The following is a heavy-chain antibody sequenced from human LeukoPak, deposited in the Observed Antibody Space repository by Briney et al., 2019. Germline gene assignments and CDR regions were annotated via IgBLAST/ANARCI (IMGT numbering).Heavy chain of an antibody. CDR2: IFSDGYTK. D-gene: IGHD3-10*01. J-gene: IGHJ4*02. Sequence: GGSLRLSCAASGFSFSIYGMHWVRQAPGKGLEWVAVIFSDGYTKYYAGSVKDRFTISRDDSKNTLYLHMNSLIPGDTGVYYCARASGPFDFWGQGTLLTVSS. V-gene: IGHV3-33*01. CDR3: ARASGPFDF. CDR1: GFSFSIYG.